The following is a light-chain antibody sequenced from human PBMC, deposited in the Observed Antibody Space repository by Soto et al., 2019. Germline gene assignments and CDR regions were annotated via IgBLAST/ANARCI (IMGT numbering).Light chain of an antibody. Sequence: QSALTQPASVSGSPGQSIAISCTGTFSDVGGYDYVSWYQQHPDKAPKLMIYEVTKRPSGVSNRFSGSKSGNTASLTISGLQPEDEADDYCSSHTSGSTRVFGSGTKVTVL. CDR3: SSHTSGSTRV. V-gene: IGLV2-14*01. CDR1: FSDVGGYDY. CDR2: EVT. J-gene: IGLJ1*01.